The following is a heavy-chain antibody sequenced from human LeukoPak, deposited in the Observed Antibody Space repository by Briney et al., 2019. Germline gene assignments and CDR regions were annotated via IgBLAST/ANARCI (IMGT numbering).Heavy chain of an antibody. D-gene: IGHD4-11*01. CDR3: ARGGFADYSFYMDV. CDR2: ISAYNGNT. V-gene: IGHV1-18*04. CDR1: GYTFTGYY. Sequence: ASVKVSCKASGYTFTGYYMHWVRQAPGQGLEWMGWISAYNGNTNYAQKLQGRVTMTTDTSTSTAYMELRSLRSDDTAVYYCARGGFADYSFYMDVWGKGTTVTVSS. J-gene: IGHJ6*03.